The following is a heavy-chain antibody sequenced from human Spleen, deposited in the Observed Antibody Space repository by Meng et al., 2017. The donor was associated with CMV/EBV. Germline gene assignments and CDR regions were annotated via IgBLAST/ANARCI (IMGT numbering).Heavy chain of an antibody. CDR3: VKDDRGEYSSGWPGAFDI. Sequence: SLKISCAASGFTFDDYAMHWVRQAPGKGLEWVSGISWNSGRIGYADSVKGRFTISRDNAKNSLYLQMNSLRAEVSALYYCVKDDRGEYSSGWPGAFDIWGQGTMVTVSS. D-gene: IGHD6-19*01. CDR1: GFTFDDYA. CDR2: ISWNSGRI. V-gene: IGHV3-9*01. J-gene: IGHJ3*02.